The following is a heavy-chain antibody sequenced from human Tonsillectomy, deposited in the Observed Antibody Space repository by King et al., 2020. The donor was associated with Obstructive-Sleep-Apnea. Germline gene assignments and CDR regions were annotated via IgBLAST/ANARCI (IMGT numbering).Heavy chain of an antibody. D-gene: IGHD3-22*01. CDR2: IYSGGST. CDR3: ARVRYYDSRGYFDGFDM. Sequence: VQLVESGGGLVQPGGSLRLSCAASGFTVSSNYMSWVRQTPWEGLEWGSVIYSGGSTHYADSVKGRFTISRDNSKNTLYLQMNSLRAEDTAVYYCARVRYYDSRGYFDGFDMWGQGTMVTVSS. V-gene: IGHV3-66*01. CDR1: GFTVSSNY. J-gene: IGHJ3*02.